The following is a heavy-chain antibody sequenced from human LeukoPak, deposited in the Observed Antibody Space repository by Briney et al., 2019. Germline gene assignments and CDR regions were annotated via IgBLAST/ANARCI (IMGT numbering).Heavy chain of an antibody. CDR2: IRGSGGST. Sequence: GGSLRLSCAASGFTFSSYAMGWVRQAPGKGLEWVSAIRGSGGSTYYADSVKGRFTISRDNSKNTLYLQMTSLRAEDTAVYYCANHQGSQSGSFDYWGQGTLVTVSS. J-gene: IGHJ4*02. V-gene: IGHV3-23*01. CDR1: GFTFSSYA. CDR3: ANHQGSQSGSFDY. D-gene: IGHD1-26*01.